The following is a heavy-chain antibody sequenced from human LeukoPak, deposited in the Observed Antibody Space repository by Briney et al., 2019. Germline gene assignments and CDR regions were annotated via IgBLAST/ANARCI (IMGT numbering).Heavy chain of an antibody. V-gene: IGHV3-30*04. Sequence: PGGSLRLSCAASGFTFSSFAMHWVRQAPGKGLEWVAVISYDGSNKYYADSEKGRFTISRDNSKNTLYLQMNSLRAEDTAVYYCARVGRGYSFNVYYFDYWGQGTLVTVSS. CDR3: ARVGRGYSFNVYYFDY. D-gene: IGHD5-18*01. J-gene: IGHJ4*02. CDR2: ISYDGSNK. CDR1: GFTFSSFA.